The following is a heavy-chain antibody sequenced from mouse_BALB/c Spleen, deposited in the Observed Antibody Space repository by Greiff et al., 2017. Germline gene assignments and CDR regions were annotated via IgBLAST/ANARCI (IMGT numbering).Heavy chain of an antibody. CDR1: GFTFRSFG. V-gene: IGHV5-17*02. Sequence: DVMLVESGGGLVQPGGSRKLSCAASGFTFRSFGMHWVRQAPEKGLEWVAYISSGSSTIYYADTVKGRFTISRDNPKNTLFLQMTSLRSEDTAMYYCARGSTWFAYWGQGTLVTVSA. D-gene: IGHD1-1*01. CDR2: ISSGSSTI. J-gene: IGHJ3*01. CDR3: ARGSTWFAY.